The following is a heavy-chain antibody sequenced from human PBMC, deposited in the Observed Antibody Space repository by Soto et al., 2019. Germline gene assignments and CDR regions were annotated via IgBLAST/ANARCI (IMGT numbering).Heavy chain of an antibody. Sequence: SETLSLTCTVSGGSISSYYWSWIRQPAGKGLEWIGRIYTSGSTNYNPSLKSRVTMSVDTSKNQFSLKLSSVTAADTAVYYCARHPREASSGWYFGPLNWFDPWGQGTLVTVSS. CDR1: GGSISSYY. V-gene: IGHV4-4*07. J-gene: IGHJ5*02. D-gene: IGHD6-19*01. CDR2: IYTSGST. CDR3: ARHPREASSGWYFGPLNWFDP.